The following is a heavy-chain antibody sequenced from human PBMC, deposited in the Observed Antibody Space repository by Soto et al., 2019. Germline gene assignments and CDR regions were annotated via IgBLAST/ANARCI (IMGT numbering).Heavy chain of an antibody. D-gene: IGHD3-22*01. CDR2: IYYSGST. CDR3: ARQDYYDSSGYFDY. J-gene: IGHJ4*02. CDR1: GGSISSYY. Sequence: LSLTCTVSGGSISSYYWSWIRQPPGKGLEWIGYIYYSGSTNYNPSLKSRVTISVDTSKNQFSLKLSSVTAADTAVYYCARQDYYDSSGYFDYWGQGTLVTVSS. V-gene: IGHV4-59*08.